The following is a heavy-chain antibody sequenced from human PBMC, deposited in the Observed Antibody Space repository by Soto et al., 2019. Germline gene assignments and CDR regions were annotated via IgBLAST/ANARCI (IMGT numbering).Heavy chain of an antibody. CDR2: ISTASNII. Sequence: PGGSLRLSCATSGFSFGSYSMNWVRQAPGRGLEWISYISTASNIIDYADSVRGRFTISRDNAKNTLFLQMNSLRDEDTAVYYCAKDGPLQLWYLDYWGQGTLVTVSS. J-gene: IGHJ4*02. V-gene: IGHV3-48*02. CDR3: AKDGPLQLWYLDY. CDR1: GFSFGSYS. D-gene: IGHD5-18*01.